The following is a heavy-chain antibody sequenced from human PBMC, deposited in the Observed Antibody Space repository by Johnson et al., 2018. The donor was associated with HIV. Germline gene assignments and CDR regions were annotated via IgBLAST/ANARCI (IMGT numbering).Heavy chain of an antibody. CDR1: GFTFSNYG. J-gene: IGHJ3*02. D-gene: IGHD2-21*01. CDR3: AKGDPVEGDVDDAFDI. Sequence: QVQLVESGGGVVQPGRSLRLSCAASGFTFSNYGMHWVRQAPGKGLEWVAVVSYDGSYKDYTDSVKGRFTISRDNSKNTLYLQMNSLRAEDTAVYYCAKGDPVEGDVDDAFDIWGQGTMVTVSS. V-gene: IGHV3-30*18. CDR2: VSYDGSYK.